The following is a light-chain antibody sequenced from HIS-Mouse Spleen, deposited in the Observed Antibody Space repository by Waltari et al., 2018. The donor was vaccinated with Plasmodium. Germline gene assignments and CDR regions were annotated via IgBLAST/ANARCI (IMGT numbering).Light chain of an antibody. CDR1: SSDAGGYNH. CDR2: DVS. J-gene: IGLJ2*01. CDR3: CSYAGSYTLV. Sequence: QSALTPPRPVSGSPGQSVTISCTGTSSDAGGYNHVSWYQQHPGKAPKLMIYDVSKRPSGVPDRFSGSKSGNTASLTISGLQAEDEADYYCCSYAGSYTLVFGGGTKLTVL. V-gene: IGLV2-11*01.